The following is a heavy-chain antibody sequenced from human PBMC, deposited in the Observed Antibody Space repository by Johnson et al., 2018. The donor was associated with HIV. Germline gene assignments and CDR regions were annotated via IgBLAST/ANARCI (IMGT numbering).Heavy chain of an antibody. V-gene: IGHV3-33*08. CDR2: IWYDGSNK. CDR3: ARDLQGRDAVDI. CDR1: GFTFSSYT. J-gene: IGHJ3*02. Sequence: QVQLVESGGGVVQPGRSLRLSCAASGFTFSSYTMHWVRQAPGKGLEWVAVIWYDGSNKYYADSVKGRFTISSDNSKNTLYLQMNSLRAEDTAVYYCARDLQGRDAVDIWGQGTMVTVSS.